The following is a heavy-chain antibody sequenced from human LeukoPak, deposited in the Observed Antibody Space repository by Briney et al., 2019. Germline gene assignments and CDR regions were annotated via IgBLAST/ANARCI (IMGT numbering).Heavy chain of an antibody. J-gene: IGHJ4*02. CDR3: ARATVTTAYFDY. D-gene: IGHD4-17*01. V-gene: IGHV1-46*01. CDR2: INPSGGST. Sequence: GASVKVSCKASGYTFTSYYMHWVRQAPGQGREWMGIINPSGGSTSYAQKFQGRVTMTRDTSTSTVYMEMSSLRSEDTAVYYCARATVTTAYFDYWGQGTLVTVSS. CDR1: GYTFTSYY.